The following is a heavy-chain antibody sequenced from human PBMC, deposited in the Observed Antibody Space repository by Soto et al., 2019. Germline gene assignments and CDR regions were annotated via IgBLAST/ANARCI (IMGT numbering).Heavy chain of an antibody. CDR1: GFTFTGST. CDR2: FSGGST. V-gene: IGHV3-23*01. CDR3: AKHREGRVYYCDRMDV. J-gene: IGHJ6*02. D-gene: IGHD1-26*01. Sequence: GGSLRLSCAASGFTFTGSTMSWVRQAPGKGLEWVSVFSGGSTYYADSVRGRFSISSDDSKNTLYLQMNSLRAEDTAVYYCAKHREGRVYYCDRMDVWGQGTTVTVSS.